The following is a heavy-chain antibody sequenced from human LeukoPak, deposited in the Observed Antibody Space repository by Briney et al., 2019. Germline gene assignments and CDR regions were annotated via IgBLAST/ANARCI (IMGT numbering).Heavy chain of an antibody. Sequence: GSLRLSCAASGFTFSSYAMSWVRQAPGKGLEWVSAISGSGGSTYYADSVKGRFTISRDNSKNTLYLQMNSLRAEDTAVYYCAKGVVVPAAISGYYYYYGMDVWGQGTTVTVSS. D-gene: IGHD2-2*01. J-gene: IGHJ6*02. CDR2: ISGSGGST. CDR1: GFTFSSYA. CDR3: AKGVVVPAAISGYYYYYGMDV. V-gene: IGHV3-23*01.